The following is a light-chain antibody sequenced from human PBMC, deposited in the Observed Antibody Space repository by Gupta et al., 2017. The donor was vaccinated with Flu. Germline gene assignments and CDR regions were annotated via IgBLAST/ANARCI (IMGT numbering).Light chain of an antibody. J-gene: IGLJ2*01. CDR2: KDR. V-gene: IGLV3-16*01. CDR1: ALPKKY. Sequence: SYELTQPPSVSVSLGQMARITCSGEALPKKYASWYQQKPGQFPVLVIYKDRERHSGSPERFSGSSSGTRVTLTISGVQAEDEAAYYCLSADSSGTDDVVFGGGIKLTVL. CDR3: LSADSSGTDDVV.